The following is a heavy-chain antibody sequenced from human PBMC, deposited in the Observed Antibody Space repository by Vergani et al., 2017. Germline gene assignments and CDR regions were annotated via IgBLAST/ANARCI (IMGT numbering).Heavy chain of an antibody. CDR2: ISSSGRTV. D-gene: IGHD6-13*01. Sequence: EVQLVESGGGLVQPGGSLRLSCAASGFTFSSYEMNWVRQAPGKGLEWVSYISSSGRTVYYADSVKGRFTISRDNSKNTLYLQMNSLRAEDTAVYYCAKDESLYSPFDYWGQGTLVTVSS. V-gene: IGHV3-48*03. J-gene: IGHJ4*02. CDR1: GFTFSSYE. CDR3: AKDESLYSPFDY.